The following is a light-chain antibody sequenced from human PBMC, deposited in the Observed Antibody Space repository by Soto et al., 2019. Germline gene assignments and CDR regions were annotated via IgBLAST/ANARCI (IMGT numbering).Light chain of an antibody. CDR2: GAS. J-gene: IGKJ1*01. V-gene: IGKV3-20*01. Sequence: EIVLTQSPGTLSLSPVERATLSCXASQSVSSSYLAWYQQKPGQAPRLLIYGASSRATGIPDRFSGSGSGTDFTLTISRLEPEDFAVYYCQQYGSSRTFGQGTKVDIK. CDR3: QQYGSSRT. CDR1: QSVSSSY.